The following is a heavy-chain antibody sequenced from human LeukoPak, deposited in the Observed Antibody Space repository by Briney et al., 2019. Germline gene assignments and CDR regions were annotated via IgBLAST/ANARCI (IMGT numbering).Heavy chain of an antibody. Sequence: ASVKVSCKASGHTFTASYVHWVRQAPGQGLEWMGRINPNSGDTNYAQKFQGRVTMTRDTSISTAYMELSRLRSDDTAVYYCARRHSGYYYFDYWGQGTLVTVSS. CDR3: ARRHSGYYYFDY. CDR1: GHTFTASY. D-gene: IGHD3-22*01. V-gene: IGHV1-2*02. J-gene: IGHJ4*02. CDR2: INPNSGDT.